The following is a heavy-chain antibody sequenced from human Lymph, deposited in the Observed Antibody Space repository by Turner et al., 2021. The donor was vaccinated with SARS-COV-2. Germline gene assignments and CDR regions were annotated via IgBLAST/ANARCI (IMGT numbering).Heavy chain of an antibody. CDR3: ARGSPQGWFVPVCDY. CDR2: IYYSGST. D-gene: IGHD3-10*01. V-gene: IGHV4-39*01. Sequence: QLQLPESGPGLVKPSATLSLTCTVSGGSISSSFYYWGWIRQPPGKGLEWIGSIYYSGSTYYNPSLQSRVTLSVDTSKNQFSLKLTSVTAADTAVYYCARGSPQGWFVPVCDYWGQGTRVTVSS. J-gene: IGHJ4*02. CDR1: GGSISSSFYY.